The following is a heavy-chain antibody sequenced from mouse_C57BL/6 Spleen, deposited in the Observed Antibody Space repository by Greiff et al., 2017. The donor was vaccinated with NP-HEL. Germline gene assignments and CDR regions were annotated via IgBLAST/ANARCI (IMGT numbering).Heavy chain of an antibody. V-gene: IGHV5-6*01. Sequence: EVQRVESGGDLVKPGGSLKLSCAASGFTFSSYGMSWVRQTPDKRLEWVATISSGGSYTYYPDSVKGRFTISRDNAKNTLYLQMSSLKSEDTAMYYCARWPGFAYWGQGTLVTVSA. D-gene: IGHD2-3*01. CDR2: ISSGGSYT. CDR1: GFTFSSYG. CDR3: ARWPGFAY. J-gene: IGHJ3*01.